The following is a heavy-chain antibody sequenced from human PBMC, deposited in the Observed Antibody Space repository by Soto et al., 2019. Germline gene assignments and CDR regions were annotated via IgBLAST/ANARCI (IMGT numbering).Heavy chain of an antibody. V-gene: IGHV4-4*02. CDR3: ARDGQTGIYCSSTSCPEDYYGMDV. Sequence: SSETLSLTCAVSGGSISSSNWWSWVRQPPGKGLEWIGEIYHSGSTNYNPSLKSRVTISVGKSKNQFSLKLSSVTAADTAVYYCARDGQTGIYCSSTSCPEDYYGMDVWGQGTTVTVSS. CDR2: IYHSGST. D-gene: IGHD2-2*01. CDR1: GGSISSSNW. J-gene: IGHJ6*02.